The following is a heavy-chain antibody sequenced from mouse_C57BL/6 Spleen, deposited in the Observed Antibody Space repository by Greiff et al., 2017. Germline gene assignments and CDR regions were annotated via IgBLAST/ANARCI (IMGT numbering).Heavy chain of an antibody. D-gene: IGHD2-5*01. CDR2: IDPNSGGT. CDR3: AMTYYSNLYYAMDY. V-gene: IGHV1-72*01. J-gene: IGHJ4*01. Sequence: VQLQQPGAELVKPGASVKLSCKASGYTFTSYWMHWVKQRPGRGLEWIGRIDPNSGGTKYTEKFKSKATLTVDKPSGTAYMQLSSLTSEDSAVYYCAMTYYSNLYYAMDYWGQGTSVTVSS. CDR1: GYTFTSYW.